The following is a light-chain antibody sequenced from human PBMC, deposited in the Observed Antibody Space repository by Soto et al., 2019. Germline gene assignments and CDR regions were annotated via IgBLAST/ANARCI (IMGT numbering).Light chain of an antibody. CDR2: DNN. CDR3: QSYDSSLSASV. Sequence: QSVLTQPPSVSGALGRRVTISCTGSSSNIGAGYDVHWYQQLPRTAPKLLISDNNNRPSGVPDRFSGSKSGTSASLAITGLQAEDEADYYCQSYDSSLSASVFGGGTKLTVL. J-gene: IGLJ3*02. CDR1: SSNIGAGYD. V-gene: IGLV1-40*01.